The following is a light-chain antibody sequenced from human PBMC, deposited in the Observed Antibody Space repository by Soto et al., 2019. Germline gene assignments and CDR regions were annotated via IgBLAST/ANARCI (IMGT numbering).Light chain of an antibody. CDR2: GNS. V-gene: IGLV1-40*01. CDR1: SSNIGAHYD. Sequence: QSVLTQPPSVSGAPGQRVTISCTGSSSNIGAHYDVPWYQQLPGTAPKLLIYGNSNRPSGVPDRFSGSKTGTSAALAITGLQADDEADYYCQSYDNSLSGDVFGTGTKLTVL. CDR3: QSYDNSLSGDV. J-gene: IGLJ1*01.